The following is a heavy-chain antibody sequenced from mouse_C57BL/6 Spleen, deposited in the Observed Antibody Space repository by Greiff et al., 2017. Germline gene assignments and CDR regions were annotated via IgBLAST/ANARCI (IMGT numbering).Heavy chain of an antibody. J-gene: IGHJ3*01. CDR3: AREDDYDGFAY. CDR1: GYSITSGYY. V-gene: IGHV3-6*01. CDR2: ISYAGSN. Sequence: EVKLLESGPGLVKPSQSLSLTCSVTGYSITSGYYWNWIRQFPGNKLEWMGYISYAGSNNYNPSLKNRIPITRDTSKNQFFLKLNSVTTEDTATYYCAREDDYDGFAYWGQGTLVTVSA. D-gene: IGHD2-4*01.